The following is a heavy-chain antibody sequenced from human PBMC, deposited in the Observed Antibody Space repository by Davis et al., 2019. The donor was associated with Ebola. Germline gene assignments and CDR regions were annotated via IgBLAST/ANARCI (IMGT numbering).Heavy chain of an antibody. Sequence: AASVKVSCKASGGTFSSYAISWVRQAPGQGLEWMGRIIPILGIANYAQKFQGRVTMTRDTSTSTVYMELSSLRSEDTAVYYCATGYSNYQPRHWGQGTLVTVSS. J-gene: IGHJ4*02. V-gene: IGHV1-69*04. CDR2: IIPILGIA. CDR3: ATGYSNYQPRH. D-gene: IGHD4-11*01. CDR1: GGTFSSYA.